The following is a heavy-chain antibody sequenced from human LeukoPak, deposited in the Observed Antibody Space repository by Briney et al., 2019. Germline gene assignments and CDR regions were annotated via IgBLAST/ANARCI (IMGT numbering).Heavy chain of an antibody. V-gene: IGHV3-23*01. CDR2: VSGSGGTT. Sequence: GGSLRLSCAAPGFTFSSYAMHWVRQAPGKGLEWVSTVSGSGGTTNYADSVKGRFTISRDNSKNTLYLEMNSLRAGDTAVYYCARARWGIVVVPAGKSGASYGMDVWGQGTTVTVSS. CDR1: GFTFSSYA. CDR3: ARARWGIVVVPAGKSGASYGMDV. J-gene: IGHJ6*02. D-gene: IGHD2-2*01.